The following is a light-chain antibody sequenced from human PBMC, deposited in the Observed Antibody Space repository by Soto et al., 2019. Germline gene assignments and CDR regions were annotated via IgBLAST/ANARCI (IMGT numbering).Light chain of an antibody. CDR3: SSYTLL. CDR1: SSDVGGYNY. J-gene: IGLJ1*01. CDR2: DVS. V-gene: IGLV2-14*01. Sequence: QSVLTQPASVSGSPGQSITSSCTGTSSDVGGYNYVSWYQQHPGKAPKLMIYDVSNRPSGVSNRFSGSKSGNTASLTISGLQAEDEADYYCSSYTLLFGTGTKVTVL.